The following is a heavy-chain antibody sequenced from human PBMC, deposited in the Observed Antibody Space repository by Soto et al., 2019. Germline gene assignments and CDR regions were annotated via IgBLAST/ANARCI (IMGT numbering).Heavy chain of an antibody. D-gene: IGHD1-26*01. CDR2: VYYSGSA. CDR1: GGSINTYY. Sequence: SETLSLTCTVSGGSINTYYWSWIRQPPGKELEWIGYVYYSGSANYNPSLKSRVTISVDTSKNQFSLRLSSVTAADTAVYYCARGNNHYYGDWFDPWGQGTLVTVSS. V-gene: IGHV4-59*01. J-gene: IGHJ5*02. CDR3: ARGNNHYYGDWFDP.